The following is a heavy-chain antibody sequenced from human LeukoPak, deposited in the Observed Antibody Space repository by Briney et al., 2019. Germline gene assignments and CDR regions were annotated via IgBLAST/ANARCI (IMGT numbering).Heavy chain of an antibody. J-gene: IGHJ4*02. Sequence: GRFTISRDDSKSIAYLQMNGLKTDDTAVYYCTRKRCPSVLCPLDYWGQGTLVTVSS. D-gene: IGHD2-8*01. CDR3: TRKRCPSVLCPLDY. V-gene: IGHV3-49*02.